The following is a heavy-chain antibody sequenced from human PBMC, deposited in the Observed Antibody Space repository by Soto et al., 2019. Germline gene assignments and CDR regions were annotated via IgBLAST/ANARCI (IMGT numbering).Heavy chain of an antibody. CDR2: IYYSGST. CDR1: GGSISSGDYY. J-gene: IGHJ5*02. V-gene: IGHV4-30-4*01. Sequence: QVQLQESGPGLVKPSQTLSLTCTVSGGSISSGDYYWSWIRQPPGKGLEWIGYIYYSGSTYYNPSPQSLVTISVDTSKSQFSLKLGSVTAADTAVYYCARERPDGSRLDPWGQGTLVTVSS. CDR3: ARERPDGSRLDP. D-gene: IGHD6-13*01.